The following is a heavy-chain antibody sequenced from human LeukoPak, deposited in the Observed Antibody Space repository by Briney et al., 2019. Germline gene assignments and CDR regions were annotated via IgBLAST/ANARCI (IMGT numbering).Heavy chain of an antibody. D-gene: IGHD6-13*01. CDR3: AKQKPYSSSWLYFDY. Sequence: GGSLRLSCAASGFTFSSFAMSWVRQAPGKGLEWVAVIWYDGSNKYYADSVKGRFTISRDNSKNTLYLQMNSLRAEDTAVYYCAKQKPYSSSWLYFDYWGQGTLVTVSS. J-gene: IGHJ4*02. CDR2: IWYDGSNK. V-gene: IGHV3-30*02. CDR1: GFTFSSFA.